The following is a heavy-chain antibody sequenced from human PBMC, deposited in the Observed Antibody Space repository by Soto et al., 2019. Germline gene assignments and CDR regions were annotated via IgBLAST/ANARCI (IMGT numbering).Heavy chain of an antibody. Sequence: QVQLVQSGAEVKKPGASVKVSCKASGYTFTDYGITWVRQAPGQGLQWMGWINSYNGVTNNAHSFQGRVSMTTDTSTSTAYLELSSLRSDDTAVYYCARDRYNRGSFDYWGQGSLVTASS. CDR2: INSYNGVT. D-gene: IGHD1-1*01. J-gene: IGHJ4*02. V-gene: IGHV1-18*01. CDR1: GYTFTDYG. CDR3: ARDRYNRGSFDY.